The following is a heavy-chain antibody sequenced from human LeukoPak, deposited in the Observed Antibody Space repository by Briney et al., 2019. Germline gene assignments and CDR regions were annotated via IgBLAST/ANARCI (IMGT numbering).Heavy chain of an antibody. D-gene: IGHD3-9*01. V-gene: IGHV3-30*18. CDR1: GFTFSSYG. Sequence: GGSLRLSCAASGFTFSSYGMHWVRQAPGKGLEWVAVISYDGSNKYYADSVKGRFTISRDNSKNTLYLQMNSLRAEDTAVYYCAKGGVLRYFDWLYDWFDPWAREPWSPSPQ. CDR3: AKGGVLRYFDWLYDWFDP. J-gene: IGHJ5*02. CDR2: ISYDGSNK.